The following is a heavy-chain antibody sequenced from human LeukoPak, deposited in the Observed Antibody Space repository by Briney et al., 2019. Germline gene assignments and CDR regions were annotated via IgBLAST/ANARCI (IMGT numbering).Heavy chain of an antibody. Sequence: GGSLRLSCAASGFSFSTFGMHWVRQAPGKGLEWVAMIWYDASGQHYADSVKGRFTISRDTSKNTLYLQMNSLRAEDTAVYFCARDSLYDDNGYYHYFDYWGQGTLVTVSS. CDR2: IWYDASGQ. V-gene: IGHV3-33*01. CDR3: ARDSLYDDNGYYHYFDY. CDR1: GFSFSTFG. J-gene: IGHJ4*02. D-gene: IGHD3-22*01.